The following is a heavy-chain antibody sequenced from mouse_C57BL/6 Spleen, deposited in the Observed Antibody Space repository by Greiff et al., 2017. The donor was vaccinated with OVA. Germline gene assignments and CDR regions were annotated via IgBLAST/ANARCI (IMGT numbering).Heavy chain of an antibody. Sequence: EVQGVESGEGLVKPGGSLKLSCAASGFTFSSYAMSWVRQTPEKRLEWVAYISSGGDYIYYADTVKGRFTISRDNARNTLYLQMSSLKSEDTAMYYCTREGGSSSMDYWGQGTSVTVSS. J-gene: IGHJ4*01. CDR3: TREGGSSSMDY. CDR2: ISSGGDYI. D-gene: IGHD1-1*01. CDR1: GFTFSSYA. V-gene: IGHV5-9-1*02.